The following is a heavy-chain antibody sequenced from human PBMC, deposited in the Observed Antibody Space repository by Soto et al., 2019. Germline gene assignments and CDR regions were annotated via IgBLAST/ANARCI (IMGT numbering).Heavy chain of an antibody. CDR1: GGSFSGYY. Sequence: QVQLQQWGAGLLKPSETLSLTCAVYGGSFSGYYWSWIRQPPGKGLEWIGEINHSGSTNYNPSLKSRVTISVDPSKNQFSLKLSSVTAADTAVYYCARVTGITMVRGVLYYYYGMDVWGQGTTVTVSS. J-gene: IGHJ6*02. CDR3: ARVTGITMVRGVLYYYYGMDV. V-gene: IGHV4-34*01. D-gene: IGHD3-10*01. CDR2: INHSGST.